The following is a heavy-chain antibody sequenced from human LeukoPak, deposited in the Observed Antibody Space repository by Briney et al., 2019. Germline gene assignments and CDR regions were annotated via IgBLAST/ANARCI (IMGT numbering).Heavy chain of an antibody. CDR1: GFIFRSYA. J-gene: IGHJ6*02. Sequence: GRSLRLSCAASGFIFRSYAMHWVRQAPGKGLEWVADLSYDGTNKYYIDSVKGRFTISRDNSKNTLCLQMNSLRGEDTAVYYCARVRRTGYHFYGMDVWGQGTTVTVSS. V-gene: IGHV3-30-3*01. CDR2: LSYDGTNK. D-gene: IGHD3/OR15-3a*01. CDR3: ARVRRTGYHFYGMDV.